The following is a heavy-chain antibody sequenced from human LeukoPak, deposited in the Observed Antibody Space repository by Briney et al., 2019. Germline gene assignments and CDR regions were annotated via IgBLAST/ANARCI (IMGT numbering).Heavy chain of an antibody. Sequence: SETLSLTCTVSGGSITSYYWSWFRQPPGKGPEFIGYIFYTGSTNYNPSLKSRVTISVDTSKNQFSLKLSSVTAADTAVYYCARVTKDGYNDYWGQGTLVTVSS. CDR2: IFYTGST. J-gene: IGHJ4*02. V-gene: IGHV4-59*08. D-gene: IGHD5-24*01. CDR3: ARVTKDGYNDY. CDR1: GGSITSYY.